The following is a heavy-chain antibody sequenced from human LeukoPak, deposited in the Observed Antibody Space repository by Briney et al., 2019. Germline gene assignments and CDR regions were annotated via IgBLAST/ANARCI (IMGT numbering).Heavy chain of an antibody. CDR1: GGSISSSSYY. V-gene: IGHV4-39*01. CDR2: IYYSGST. J-gene: IGHJ5*02. Sequence: SVTLSLTCTVSGGSISSSSYYWGWIRQPPGKGLEWIGSIYYSGSTYYNPSLKSRVTISVDTSKNQFSLKLSSVTAADTAVYYCARSSGYSSSGGLNWFDTWGQGTLVTVSS. D-gene: IGHD6-13*01. CDR3: ARSSGYSSSGGLNWFDT.